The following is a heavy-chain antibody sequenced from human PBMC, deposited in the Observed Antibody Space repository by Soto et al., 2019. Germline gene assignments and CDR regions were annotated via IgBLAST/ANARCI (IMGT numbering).Heavy chain of an antibody. CDR3: ARHASIQLLNDAFDI. Sequence: PGESLKISCKGSGYSFTSYWSSWVRQMPGKGLEWMGRIDPSDSYTNYSPSFQGHVTISADKSISTAYLQWSSLKASDTAMYYCARHASIQLLNDAFDIWGQGTMVTVSS. CDR2: IDPSDSYT. J-gene: IGHJ3*02. CDR1: GYSFTSYW. V-gene: IGHV5-10-1*01. D-gene: IGHD2-2*01.